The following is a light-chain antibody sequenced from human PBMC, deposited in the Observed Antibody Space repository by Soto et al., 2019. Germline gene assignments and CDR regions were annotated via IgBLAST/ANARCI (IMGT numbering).Light chain of an antibody. V-gene: IGKV3-11*01. CDR1: QSVDIY. CDR3: QHRRDWPLT. Sequence: EIVLTQSPATLSLSPGERATLSCRASQSVDIYLAWYQQKPGQAPRLLIYDASNRATGIPARFSGSGSGTDFTPTISSLEPEDFAVYYCQHRRDWPLTFGGGTKVEIK. J-gene: IGKJ4*01. CDR2: DAS.